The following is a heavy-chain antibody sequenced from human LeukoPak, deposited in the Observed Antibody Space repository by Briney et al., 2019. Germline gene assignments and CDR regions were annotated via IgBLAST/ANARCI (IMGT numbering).Heavy chain of an antibody. CDR2: FYYSGST. CDR1: GGSISSSSYY. J-gene: IGHJ3*02. V-gene: IGHV4-39*07. CDR3: ARDRYYYDSSGYSDAFDI. Sequence: SETLSLTCSVSGGSISSSSYYWGWIRQPPGKGLEWIGSFYYSGSTYYNPSLKSRITISVDTSKNQFSLKLSSVTAADTAVYYCARDRYYYDSSGYSDAFDIWGQGTMVTVSS. D-gene: IGHD3-22*01.